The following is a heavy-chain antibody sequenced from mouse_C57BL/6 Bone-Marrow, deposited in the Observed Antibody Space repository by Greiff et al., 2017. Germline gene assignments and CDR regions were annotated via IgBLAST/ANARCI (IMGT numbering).Heavy chain of an antibody. V-gene: IGHV6-6*01. J-gene: IGHJ4*01. CDR1: GFTFSDAW. CDR2: IRNKANNHAT. D-gene: IGHD3-2*02. CDR3: TAQDRYAMDY. Sequence: EVQGVESGGGLVQPGGSMKLSCAASGFTFSDAWMDWVRQSPEKGLEWVAEIRNKANNHATYYAEFVKGRFTNSRDDSKSSVYLQMNSLRAEDPGIYYCTAQDRYAMDYWGQGTSVTVSS.